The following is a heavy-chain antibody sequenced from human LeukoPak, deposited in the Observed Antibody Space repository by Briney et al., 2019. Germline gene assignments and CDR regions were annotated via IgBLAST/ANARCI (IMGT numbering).Heavy chain of an antibody. Sequence: GSLRLSCAASGFTFSSYTMSWVRQPPGKGLGWIGEIYHSGSTNYNPSLKSRVTISVDKSKNQFSLKLSSVTAADTAVYYCARVGRRYMVRGVIIFFDYWGQGTLVTVSS. V-gene: IGHV4-4*02. D-gene: IGHD3-10*01. CDR3: ARVGRRYMVRGVIIFFDY. CDR1: GFTFSSYTM. CDR2: IYHSGST. J-gene: IGHJ4*02.